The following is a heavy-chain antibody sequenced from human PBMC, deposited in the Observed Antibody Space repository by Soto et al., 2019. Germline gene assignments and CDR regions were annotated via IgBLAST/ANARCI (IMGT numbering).Heavy chain of an antibody. J-gene: IGHJ3*02. CDR3: ARELIDILTAADDAFDI. CDR1: GGNCSGYY. D-gene: IGHD3-9*01. CDR2: INHSGST. V-gene: IGHV4-34*01. Sequence: SETLSLTCAVYGGNCSGYYWSWIRQNTGKGLEWIGEINHSGSTNYNPSLKSRVTISVDTSKNQFSLKLSSVTAADTAVYYCARELIDILTAADDAFDIWGQGTMVTVSS.